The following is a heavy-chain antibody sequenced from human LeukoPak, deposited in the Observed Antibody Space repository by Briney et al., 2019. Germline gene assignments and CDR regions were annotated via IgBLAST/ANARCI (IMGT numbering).Heavy chain of an antibody. Sequence: SVKVSCKASGGTFSSYAISWVRQAPGQGLEWMGGIIPIFGTANYAQKFQGRVTITADESTSSAYMELSSLRSEDTAVYYCARTWIQLWLHGGIPPFDPWGQGTLVTVSS. CDR3: ARTWIQLWLHGGIPPFDP. D-gene: IGHD5-18*01. CDR2: IIPIFGTA. J-gene: IGHJ5*02. V-gene: IGHV1-69*13. CDR1: GGTFSSYA.